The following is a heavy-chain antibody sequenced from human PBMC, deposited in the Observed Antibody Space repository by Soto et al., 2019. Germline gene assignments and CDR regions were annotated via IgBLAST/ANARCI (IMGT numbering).Heavy chain of an antibody. V-gene: IGHV3-30*03. Sequence: QVPVVESGGGVVEPGRSLTLSCAASGFSFRSYGMLWVRQAPGEGLEWVALISSDGRNKYYVDSVKGRFTISRDNNKNTLYLQMNSLRIEDTAVYYCAGGYDWGDYWGQGTLVTVSS. CDR1: GFSFRSYG. J-gene: IGHJ4*02. CDR3: AGGYDWGDY. D-gene: IGHD5-12*01. CDR2: ISSDGRNK.